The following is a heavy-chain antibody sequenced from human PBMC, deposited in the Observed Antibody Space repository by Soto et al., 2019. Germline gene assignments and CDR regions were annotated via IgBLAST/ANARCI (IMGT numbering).Heavy chain of an antibody. CDR2: INHTGGT. Sequence: QVHLQQWGAGRLKQSEPLSLTCAFYGGSVNGYYWNWIRHPPGKGLEWIGEINHTGGTHYNPSLKSRVTMSVDTSKNQFSLRLSSVTAADTAIYYCATRITVFGLLIPPFDPWGQGTQVTVSS. V-gene: IGHV4-34*02. D-gene: IGHD3-3*01. CDR3: ATRITVFGLLIPPFDP. J-gene: IGHJ5*02. CDR1: GGSVNGYY.